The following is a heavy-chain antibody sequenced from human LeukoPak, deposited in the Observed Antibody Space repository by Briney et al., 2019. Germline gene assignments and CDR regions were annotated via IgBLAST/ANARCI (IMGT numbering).Heavy chain of an antibody. V-gene: IGHV4-34*01. Sequence: PSEILSLTCTVYGGSFTDYFWTWIRQSPGKGLEWIGEMNDYTGDTNYNPSLNSRVSISLEKSKNQFSLELRSVTAADTAVYYCARGRIAKIVVVHSFSYGMDVWGQGTTVTVSS. CDR1: GGSFTDYF. J-gene: IGHJ6*02. D-gene: IGHD3-22*01. CDR2: MNDYTGDT. CDR3: ARGRIAKIVVVHSFSYGMDV.